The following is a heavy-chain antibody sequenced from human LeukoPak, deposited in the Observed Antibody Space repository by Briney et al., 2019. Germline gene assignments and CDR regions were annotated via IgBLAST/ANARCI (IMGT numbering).Heavy chain of an antibody. CDR3: ARSGIAARQGNWFDP. D-gene: IGHD6-6*01. V-gene: IGHV5-51*01. J-gene: IGHJ5*02. CDR2: IYPGDSDT. CDR1: GYSFTSYW. Sequence: GESLKISCKGSGYSFTSYWIGWVRQMPGKGLEWMGIIYPGDSDTGYSPSFQGQVTISADKSISTAYLQWSSLKASDTAMYYCARSGIAARQGNWFDPWGQGTLVTVSS.